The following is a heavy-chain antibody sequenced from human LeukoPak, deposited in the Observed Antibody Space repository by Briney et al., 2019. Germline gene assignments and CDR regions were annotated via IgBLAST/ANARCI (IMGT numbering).Heavy chain of an antibody. J-gene: IGHJ4*02. CDR1: GFTFSSYG. Sequence: GGSLRLSCAASGFTFSSYGMHWVRQAPGKGLEWVAVISYDGSNKYYADSVKGRFTISRDNSKNTLYVQMNSLRAEDTAVYYGWFGSQYWGQGTLVTVSS. D-gene: IGHD3-10*01. CDR2: ISYDGSNK. CDR3: WFGSQY. V-gene: IGHV3-30*03.